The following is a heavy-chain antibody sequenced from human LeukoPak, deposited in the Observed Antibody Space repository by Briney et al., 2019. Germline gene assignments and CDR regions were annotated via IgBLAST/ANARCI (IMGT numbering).Heavy chain of an antibody. V-gene: IGHV4-38-2*02. CDR1: GYSISSGDY. CDR2: IYHSGRT. CDR3: ARLPTITFFDY. Sequence: PSETLSLTCTVSGYSISSGDYWGWIRQPPGKGLEWIGSIYHSGRTYYNPSLKSRVTISVDTSKNQFSLKLSSVTAADTAVYYCARLPTITFFDYWGQGTLLTVSS. D-gene: IGHD5-12*01. J-gene: IGHJ4*02.